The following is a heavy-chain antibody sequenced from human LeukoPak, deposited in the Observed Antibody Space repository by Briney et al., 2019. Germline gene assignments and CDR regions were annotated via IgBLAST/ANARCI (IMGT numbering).Heavy chain of an antibody. V-gene: IGHV1-2*04. Sequence: ASVKVSCKASGYTFTVYYMHWVRQAPGRGLEWMGWINPNSGGTNYAQKFQGWVTMTRDTSISTAYMELSRLRSDDTAVYYCARSYCSSTSCYGYFDYWRQGTLVSVCS. J-gene: IGHJ4*02. CDR1: GYTFTVYY. CDR3: ARSYCSSTSCYGYFDY. CDR2: INPNSGGT. D-gene: IGHD2-2*01.